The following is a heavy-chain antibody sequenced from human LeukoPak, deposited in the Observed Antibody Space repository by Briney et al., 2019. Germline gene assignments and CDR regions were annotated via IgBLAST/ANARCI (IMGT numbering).Heavy chain of an antibody. CDR3: ALGNTGTVVAATFGAN. V-gene: IGHV3-53*05. CDR1: GFTVSSNY. Sequence: GGSLRLSCAASGFTVSSNYMSWVRQAPGKGLEWVSVIYSGGSTYYADSVKGRFTISRDNSKNTLYLQMNSLRAEDTAVYYCALGNTGTVVAATFGANWGQGTLVTVSS. D-gene: IGHD2-15*01. CDR2: IYSGGST. J-gene: IGHJ4*02.